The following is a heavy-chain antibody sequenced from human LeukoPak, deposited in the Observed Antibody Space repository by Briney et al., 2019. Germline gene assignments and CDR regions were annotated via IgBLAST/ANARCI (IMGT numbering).Heavy chain of an antibody. Sequence: GGSLRLSCAASGFTFSSYSMNWVRQAPGKGLEWVSSISSSSSYIYYADSVKGRFTISRDNAKNSLYLQMNSLRAEDTAVYYCARDGPTGYSSGWDFDYWGQGTPVTVSS. CDR2: ISSSSSYI. J-gene: IGHJ4*02. CDR3: ARDGPTGYSSGWDFDY. CDR1: GFTFSSYS. D-gene: IGHD6-19*01. V-gene: IGHV3-21*01.